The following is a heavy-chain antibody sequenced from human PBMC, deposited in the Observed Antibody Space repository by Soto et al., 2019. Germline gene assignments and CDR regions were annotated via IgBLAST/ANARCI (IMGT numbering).Heavy chain of an antibody. CDR3: ARDLGDSDIVATILNY. V-gene: IGHV3-30-3*01. J-gene: IGHJ4*02. Sequence: QVQLVESGGGVVQPGRSLRLSCAASGFTFSSYAMHWVRQAPGKGLEWVAVISYDGSNKYYADSVKGRFTISRDNSKNTLYLQMNSLRAEDTAVYYCARDLGDSDIVATILNYWGQGTLVTVSS. CDR2: ISYDGSNK. CDR1: GFTFSSYA. D-gene: IGHD5-12*01.